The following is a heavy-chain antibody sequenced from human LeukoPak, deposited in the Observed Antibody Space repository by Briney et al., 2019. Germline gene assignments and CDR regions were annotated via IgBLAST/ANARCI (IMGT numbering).Heavy chain of an antibody. V-gene: IGHV3-33*01. J-gene: IGHJ4*02. CDR2: IWYDGSNK. CDR3: ARDEAAAALDY. CDR1: GFTFSSYG. Sequence: GGSLRLSCAASGFTFSSYGMHWVRQAPGKGLEWVAVIWYDGSNKYYADSVKGRFTISRDNSKNTLYLQMNSLRAEDTAVYYCARDEAAAALDYWGQGTLVTVSS. D-gene: IGHD6-13*01.